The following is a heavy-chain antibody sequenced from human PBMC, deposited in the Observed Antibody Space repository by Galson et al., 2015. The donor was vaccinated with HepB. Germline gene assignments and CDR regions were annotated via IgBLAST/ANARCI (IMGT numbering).Heavy chain of an antibody. V-gene: IGHV3-21*01. CDR1: GFTFSRYS. CDR2: ISSSSSYI. J-gene: IGHJ6*02. CDR3: AREGGTTVVTRYYYYYGMDV. Sequence: SLRLSCAASGFTFSRYSMNWVRQAPGRGLEWVSSISSSSSYIYYADSVKGRFTISRDNAKNSLYLQMNSLRAEDTAVYYCAREGGTTVVTRYYYYYGMDVWGQGTTVTVSS. D-gene: IGHD4-23*01.